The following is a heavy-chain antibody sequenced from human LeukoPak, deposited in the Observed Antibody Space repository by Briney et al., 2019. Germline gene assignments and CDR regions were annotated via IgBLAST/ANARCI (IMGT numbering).Heavy chain of an antibody. V-gene: IGHV3-30*02. CDR2: IRYDGSNK. D-gene: IGHD1/OR15-1a*01. J-gene: IGHJ6*03. Sequence: GGSLRLSCAASGFTFSNYAMHWVRQAPGKGLEWVTFIRYDGSNKYYAESVKGRFTISRDNAKNTLYLQMNSLRAEDTAVYYCARDRAGNWEQPFYYYMDVWGKGTTVAVSS. CDR3: ARDRAGNWEQPFYYYMDV. CDR1: GFTFSNYA.